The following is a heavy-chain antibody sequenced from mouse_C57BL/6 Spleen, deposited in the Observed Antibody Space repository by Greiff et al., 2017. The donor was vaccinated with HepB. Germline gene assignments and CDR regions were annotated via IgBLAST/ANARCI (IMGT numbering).Heavy chain of an antibody. CDR3: AREGDDGNAMDY. CDR1: GYTFTSYW. V-gene: IGHV1-50*01. Sequence: VKLQQPGAELVKPGASVKLSCKASGYTFTSYWMQWVKQRPGQGLEWIGEIDPSDSYTNYNQKFKGKATLTVDTSSSTAYMQLSSLTSEDAAVYYCAREGDDGNAMDYWGQGTSVTVSS. D-gene: IGHD2-12*01. J-gene: IGHJ4*01. CDR2: IDPSDSYT.